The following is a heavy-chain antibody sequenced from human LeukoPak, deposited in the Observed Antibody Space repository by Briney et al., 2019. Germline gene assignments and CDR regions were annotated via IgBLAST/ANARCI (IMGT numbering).Heavy chain of an antibody. Sequence: SETLSLTCAVSGYSISSGYYWGWIRPPPGKGLEWIGSIYHSGSTYYNPSLKSRVTISVDTSKNQFSLKLSSVTAADTAVYYCARAWTGMGDNWFDPWGQGTLVTVSS. CDR2: IYHSGST. CDR1: GYSISSGYY. D-gene: IGHD1-14*01. V-gene: IGHV4-38-2*01. J-gene: IGHJ5*02. CDR3: ARAWTGMGDNWFDP.